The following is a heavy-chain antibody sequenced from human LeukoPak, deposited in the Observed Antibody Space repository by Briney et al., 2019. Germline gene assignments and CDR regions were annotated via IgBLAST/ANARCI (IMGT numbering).Heavy chain of an antibody. CDR1: GGSISSGGYY. Sequence: SETLSLTCTVSGGSISSGGYYWSWICQHPGKGLEWIGYIYYSGSTYYNPSLKSRVTISVDTSKNQFSLKLSSVTAADTAVYYCARVYYDSSGYYFLIDYWGQGALVTVSS. CDR3: ARVYYDSSGYYFLIDY. J-gene: IGHJ4*02. D-gene: IGHD3-22*01. CDR2: IYYSGST. V-gene: IGHV4-31*03.